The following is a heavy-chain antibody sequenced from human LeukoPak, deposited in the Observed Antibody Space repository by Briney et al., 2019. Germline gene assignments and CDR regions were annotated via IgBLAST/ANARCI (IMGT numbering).Heavy chain of an antibody. J-gene: IGHJ4*02. CDR2: ISEDGGST. CDR3: AKDAFGLEGY. Sequence: GGSLRLSCTASGFTFDDYAMDWVRQAPGKGLEWVSLISEDGGSTYYADSVKGRFTISRDNSENSLYLQMNSLRTEDTALYYCAKDAFGLEGYWGQGTLVTVSS. CDR1: GFTFDDYA. D-gene: IGHD3-3*01. V-gene: IGHV3-43*02.